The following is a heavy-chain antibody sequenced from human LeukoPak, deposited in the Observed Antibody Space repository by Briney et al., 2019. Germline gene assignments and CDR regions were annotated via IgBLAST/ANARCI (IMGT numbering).Heavy chain of an antibody. J-gene: IGHJ4*02. CDR2: INHSGST. V-gene: IGHV4-34*01. Sequence: SETLSLTCAAYGGSFSGYYWSWIRQPPGKGLEWIGEINHSGSTNYNPSLKSRVTISVDTSKNQFSLKLSSVTAADTAVYYCARGSDWNDLYFDYWGQGTLVTVSS. CDR1: GGSFSGYY. D-gene: IGHD1-1*01. CDR3: ARGSDWNDLYFDY.